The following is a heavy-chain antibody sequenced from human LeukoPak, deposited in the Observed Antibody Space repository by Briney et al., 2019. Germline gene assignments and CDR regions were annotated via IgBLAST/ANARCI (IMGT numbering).Heavy chain of an antibody. CDR2: IYYGGSTSGST. V-gene: IGHV4-59*01. J-gene: IGHJ3*01. CDR1: GGPIRSYY. D-gene: IGHD5-18*01. CDR3: ARPAERGYSYGLDF. Sequence: PSETLSLTCSVSGGPIRSYYWSWLRQPPGKGLEGKGLEWIGYIYYGGSTSGSTNYHPSLKSRVTISVDTSKNQVSLNLSSVTAADTAVYYCARPAERGYSYGLDFWGPGTMVTVSS.